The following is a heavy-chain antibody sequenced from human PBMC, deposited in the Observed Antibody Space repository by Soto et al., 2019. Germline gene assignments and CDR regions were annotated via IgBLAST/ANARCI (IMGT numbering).Heavy chain of an antibody. CDR1: GFTFSSYG. CDR3: AKDERITIFGVVTHDAFDI. Sequence: GGSLRLSCVASGFTFSSYGMHWVRQAPGKGLEWVSVISNDGSNKYYADSVKGRFTISRDNSKNTLYLQMNSLRAEDAAVYYCAKDERITIFGVVTHDAFDIWGQGTMVTVS. D-gene: IGHD3-3*01. CDR2: ISNDGSNK. V-gene: IGHV3-30*18. J-gene: IGHJ3*02.